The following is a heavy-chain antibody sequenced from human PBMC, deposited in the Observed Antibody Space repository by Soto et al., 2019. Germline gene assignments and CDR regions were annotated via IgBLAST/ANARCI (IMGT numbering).Heavy chain of an antibody. CDR3: AKEILYSNKYYFDF. V-gene: IGHV3-23*01. Sequence: GGSLRLSCAASGFTFSSYAMSWVRQAPGKGLEWVSGVSGNGVGTYYADSVEGRFTISRDNSKNTLYLQMNSLRAEDTAVYYCAKEILYSNKYYFDFWGQGTLVTVSS. CDR2: VSGNGVGT. CDR1: GFTFSSYA. D-gene: IGHD2-21*01. J-gene: IGHJ4*02.